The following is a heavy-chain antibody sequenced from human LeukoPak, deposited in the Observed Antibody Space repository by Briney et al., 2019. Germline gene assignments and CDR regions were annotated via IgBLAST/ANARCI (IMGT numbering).Heavy chain of an antibody. D-gene: IGHD4-17*01. CDR2: IIPIFGTA. J-gene: IGHJ5*02. Sequence: SVKVSCKASGGTFSSYAISWVRQAPGQGLEWMGGIIPIFGTANYAQKFQGRVTITADESTSTAYMELSSLRSEDTAVYYCARIRNGVPDYGDPWGQGTLVTVSS. CDR1: GGTFSSYA. V-gene: IGHV1-69*13. CDR3: ARIRNGVPDYGDP.